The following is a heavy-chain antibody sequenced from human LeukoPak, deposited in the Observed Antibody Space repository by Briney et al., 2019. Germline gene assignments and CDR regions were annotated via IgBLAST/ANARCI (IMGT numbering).Heavy chain of an antibody. J-gene: IGHJ4*02. CDR2: IYHSGST. CDR1: GGSISSGGYY. Sequence: PSQTLSLTCTVSGGSISSGGYYWSWIRQPPGKGLEWIGYIYHSGSTYYNPSLKSRVTISVDRSKNQFSLKLSSVTAADTAVYYCARRNTAREFFDYWGQGTLVTVSS. V-gene: IGHV4-30-2*01. CDR3: ARRNTAREFFDY. D-gene: IGHD3-10*01.